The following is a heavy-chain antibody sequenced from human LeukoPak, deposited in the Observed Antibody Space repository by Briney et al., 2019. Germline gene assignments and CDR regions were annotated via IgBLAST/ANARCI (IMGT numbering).Heavy chain of an antibody. J-gene: IGHJ4*02. D-gene: IGHD5-12*01. V-gene: IGHV4-61*08. CDR2: IYHNGNT. CDR1: GGSVSSAGNY. CDR3: ARGPSVAAHLDY. Sequence: SETLSLTCTVSGGSVSSAGNYWSWIRQPPGKGLEWIGEIYHNGNTNYNPSLKSRLTISVDKSKNQFSLNLSSVTAADTAVYYCARGPSVAAHLDYWGQGTLVTVTS.